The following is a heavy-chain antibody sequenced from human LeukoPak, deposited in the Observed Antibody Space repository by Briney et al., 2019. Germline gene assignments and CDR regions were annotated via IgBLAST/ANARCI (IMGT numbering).Heavy chain of an antibody. CDR2: INPSGGRS. V-gene: IGHV1-46*01. CDR1: GYTFTSYG. Sequence: ASVKVSCKASGYTFTSYGISWVRQAPGQGLEWMGIINPSGGRSIYAQKFQGRVTFTRDMSTSRVYMELSSLRSEDTAVYYCARDPKDETSGYYYFDYWGQGTLVTVSS. D-gene: IGHD3-22*01. J-gene: IGHJ4*02. CDR3: ARDPKDETSGYYYFDY.